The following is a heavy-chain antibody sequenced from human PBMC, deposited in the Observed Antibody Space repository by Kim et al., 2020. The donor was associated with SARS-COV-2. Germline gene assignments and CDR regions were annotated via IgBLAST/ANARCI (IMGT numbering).Heavy chain of an antibody. V-gene: IGHV1-46*01. J-gene: IGHJ3*02. D-gene: IGHD3-3*01. CDR1: GYTFTSYY. Sequence: ASVKVSCKASGYTFTSYYMHWVRQAPGQGLEWMGIINPSGGSTSYAQKFQGRVTMTRDTSTSTVYMELSSLRSEDTAVYYCARTEDSTIFGVVMIGGAFDIWGQGTMVTVSS. CDR3: ARTEDSTIFGVVMIGGAFDI. CDR2: INPSGGST.